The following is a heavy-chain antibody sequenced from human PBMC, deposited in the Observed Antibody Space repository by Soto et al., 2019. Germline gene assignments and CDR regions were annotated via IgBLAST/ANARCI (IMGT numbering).Heavy chain of an antibody. Sequence: GASVKVSCKASGYIFAHYGISWVRQAPGQGLEWMGWISAYNGDTHYAQSLQGRVTMTTDTSTSTAYMVLRSLRSDDTAVYYCTRDKFEVIYYDRSGYNNGFDPWGQGTLVTVSS. CDR1: GYIFAHYG. CDR2: ISAYNGDT. J-gene: IGHJ5*02. D-gene: IGHD3-22*01. CDR3: TRDKFEVIYYDRSGYNNGFDP. V-gene: IGHV1-18*01.